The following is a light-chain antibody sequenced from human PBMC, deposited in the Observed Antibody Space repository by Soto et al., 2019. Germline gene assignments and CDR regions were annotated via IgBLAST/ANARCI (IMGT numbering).Light chain of an antibody. Sequence: QLVLTQPAFVSGSPGQSLTISCTGTNSDVGGYDYVSWYQQHPGKAPKLLIYDVTKRPSGVSNRFSGSKSGNTASLTISGLLTEDEADYYCSSFTGSTTWVFGGGTKVTVL. CDR1: NSDVGGYDY. J-gene: IGLJ3*02. CDR2: DVT. V-gene: IGLV2-14*03. CDR3: SSFTGSTTWV.